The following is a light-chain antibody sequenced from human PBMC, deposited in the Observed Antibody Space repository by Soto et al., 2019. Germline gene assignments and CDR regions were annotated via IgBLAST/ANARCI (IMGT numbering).Light chain of an antibody. CDR2: DVV. V-gene: IGLV2-14*01. Sequence: QSVLTQPASVSGSPGQSITISCTGTSSDIGAFDYVSWYQQHPGKAPKLMIYDVVTRPSGISNRFSGSKSGNTASLTISGLQAEDEADYYCCSYVGARTYVFGSGTKLTVL. CDR1: SSDIGAFDY. J-gene: IGLJ1*01. CDR3: CSYVGARTYV.